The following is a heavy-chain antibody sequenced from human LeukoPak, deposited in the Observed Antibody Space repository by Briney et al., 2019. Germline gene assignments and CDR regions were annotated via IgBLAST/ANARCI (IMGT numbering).Heavy chain of an antibody. D-gene: IGHD1-1*01. CDR2: VSVRFGSP. J-gene: IGHJ4*02. CDR3: AKFNAGPGKWNGLDY. V-gene: IGHV3-23*01. Sequence: GGSLRLSRAPSGLPLSSYVMSWVRQAPGGGLEWVSTVSVRFGSPYYAAPVKGRFTISRAHSKNTLYLQMARLTLEDPAVFLRAKFNAGPGKWNGLDYWGEKSRVTVSS. CDR1: GLPLSSYV.